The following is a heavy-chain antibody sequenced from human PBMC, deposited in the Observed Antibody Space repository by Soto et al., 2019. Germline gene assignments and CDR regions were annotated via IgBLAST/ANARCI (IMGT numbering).Heavy chain of an antibody. Sequence: QVQLQESGPGLVKTSGTLSLTCTVSGGSMSSTDWWSWVRQPPGKGLEWIGEIHHSGSTNYSPSLKSRLTRSLDKSQNQFSLDLTSVTAADTAVYYCATRVAGTFRWGQGTLVGVSS. CDR1: GGSMSSTDW. CDR3: ATRVAGTFR. V-gene: IGHV4-4*02. CDR2: IHHSGST. D-gene: IGHD3-3*01. J-gene: IGHJ4*02.